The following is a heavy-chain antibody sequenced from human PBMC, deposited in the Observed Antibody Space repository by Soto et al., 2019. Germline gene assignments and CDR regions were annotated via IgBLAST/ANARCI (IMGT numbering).Heavy chain of an antibody. V-gene: IGHV1-18*01. CDR1: GYSFTRYG. J-gene: IGHJ6*02. Sequence: ASVKVSCKASGYSFTRYGISWVRQAPGQGLEWMGWISGYNANTNYPENLQGRVTMTTDTSTSTAYMEVRNLISDDTAVYYCARMGDVPYYYYGLDVWGQGTTVTSP. D-gene: IGHD3-16*01. CDR3: ARMGDVPYYYYGLDV. CDR2: ISGYNANT.